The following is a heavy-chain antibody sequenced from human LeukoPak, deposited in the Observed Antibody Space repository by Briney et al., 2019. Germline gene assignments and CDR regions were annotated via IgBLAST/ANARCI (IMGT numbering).Heavy chain of an antibody. D-gene: IGHD3-22*01. Sequence: SQTLSLTCAVSGGSISSGGYSWSWIRQPPGKGLEWIGYIYHSGSTCYNPSLKSRVTISVDRSKNQFSLKLSSVTAADTAVYYCARVADSSGYFDYWGQGTLVTVSS. J-gene: IGHJ4*02. CDR1: GGSISSGGYS. V-gene: IGHV4-30-2*01. CDR2: IYHSGST. CDR3: ARVADSSGYFDY.